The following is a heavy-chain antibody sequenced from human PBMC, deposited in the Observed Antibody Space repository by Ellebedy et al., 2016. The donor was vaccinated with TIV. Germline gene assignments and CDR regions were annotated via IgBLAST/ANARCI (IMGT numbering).Heavy chain of an antibody. D-gene: IGHD3-10*01. CDR3: SGAYGRATPKY. J-gene: IGHJ4*02. Sequence: MPSETLSLTCTVPGVSVTSANYYWTWIRKPPGKGLEWIGYFYSSGSTDYKTALKSRVAISVDTSKNQFSLKLSSVTASDTAVYFCSGAYGRATPKYWGQGTLVTVSS. CDR1: GVSVTSANYY. V-gene: IGHV4-61*01. CDR2: FYSSGST.